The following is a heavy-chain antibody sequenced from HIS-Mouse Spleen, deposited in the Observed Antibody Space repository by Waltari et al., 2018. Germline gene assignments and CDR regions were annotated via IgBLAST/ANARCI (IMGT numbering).Heavy chain of an antibody. D-gene: IGHD6-19*01. J-gene: IGHJ3*02. CDR1: GGSISSCY. CDR2: IYTSGST. V-gene: IGHV4-4*07. Sequence: QVQLQESGPGLVKPSETLSLTCTVSGGSISSCYWSWNRQPAGKGLEWIGRIYTSGSTNYHPSLKSRVTMSVDTSKNQFSLKLSSVTAADTAVYYCARDFGIAVAGTAFDIWGQGTMVTVSS. CDR3: ARDFGIAVAGTAFDI.